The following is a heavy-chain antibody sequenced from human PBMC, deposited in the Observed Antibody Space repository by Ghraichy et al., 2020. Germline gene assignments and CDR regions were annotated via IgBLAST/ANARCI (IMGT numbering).Heavy chain of an antibody. CDR3: AQDRSAGTYYIGYFNN. D-gene: IGHD1-26*01. CDR2: ISGTGDRT. Sequence: GGSLRLSCAGSGFTFSGHGMSWVRQAPGKGLEWVAEISGTGDRTYYAESVKGRFTISKDNSRNTVYLQMHSLRADDAALYYCAQDRSAGTYYIGYFNNWGQGPLVTVSS. J-gene: IGHJ4*02. V-gene: IGHV3-23*01. CDR1: GFTFSGHG.